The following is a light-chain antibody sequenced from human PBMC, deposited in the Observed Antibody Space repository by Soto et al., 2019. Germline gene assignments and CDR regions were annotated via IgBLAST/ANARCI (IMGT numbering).Light chain of an antibody. Sequence: AIRMTQSPSSLSASTGDRVTITCRASQGISSYLAWYQQKPGKAPKLLIYSASTLQSGVPSRFSGSGSGTDFTLTISCLQSEDFATYYCQQYSRYPYNFGQGTKLQIK. V-gene: IGKV1-8*01. J-gene: IGKJ2*01. CDR3: QQYSRYPYN. CDR2: SAS. CDR1: QGISSY.